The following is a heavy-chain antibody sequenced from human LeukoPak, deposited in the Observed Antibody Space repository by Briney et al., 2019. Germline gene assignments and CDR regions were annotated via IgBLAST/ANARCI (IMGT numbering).Heavy chain of an antibody. CDR3: AKMYGDYVAGVYY. J-gene: IGHJ4*02. D-gene: IGHD4-17*01. V-gene: IGHV3-43D*03. CDR2: ISWDGNST. Sequence: GGSLRLSCAASGFTFDDYAMHWVRQAPGKGLEWVSLISWDGNSTYYADSVKGRFTISRDNSRNSLYLQMNSLRAEDTAVYYCAKMYGDYVAGVYYWGQGTLVTVSS. CDR1: GFTFDDYA.